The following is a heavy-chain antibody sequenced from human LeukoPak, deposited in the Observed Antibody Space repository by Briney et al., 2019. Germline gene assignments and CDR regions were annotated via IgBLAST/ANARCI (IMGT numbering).Heavy chain of an antibody. D-gene: IGHD3-10*01. Sequence: PGGSLRLSCAASGFTFSSYAMKWVRQAPGKGLEWVSTISGSGGSTYYADSVKGRFTISRDYSKNTLDLQMDSLRVEDTAVYYCAKSRVSDSGSCDYWGQGTLVTVSS. CDR1: GFTFSSYA. CDR3: AKSRVSDSGSCDY. CDR2: ISGSGGST. J-gene: IGHJ4*02. V-gene: IGHV3-23*01.